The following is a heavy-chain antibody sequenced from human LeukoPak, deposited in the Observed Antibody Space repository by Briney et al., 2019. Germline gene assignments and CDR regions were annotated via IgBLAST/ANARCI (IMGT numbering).Heavy chain of an antibody. Sequence: GASVKVSCKASGYTFTSYGISWVREAPGQGLEWMGWISAYNGNTNYAQRLQGRVTMTTDTSTSTAYMELRSLRSDDTAVYYCAATSPSHGYSSGWGDYYFDYWGQGTLVTVSS. CDR1: GYTFTSYG. J-gene: IGHJ4*02. D-gene: IGHD6-19*01. CDR2: ISAYNGNT. CDR3: AATSPSHGYSSGWGDYYFDY. V-gene: IGHV1-18*01.